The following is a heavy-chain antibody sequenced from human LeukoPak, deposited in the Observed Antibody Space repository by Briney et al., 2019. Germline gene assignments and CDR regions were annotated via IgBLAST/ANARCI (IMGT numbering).Heavy chain of an antibody. J-gene: IGHJ6*02. Sequence: GGSLRLSCAASGFTVSSNYMTWVRQAPGKGLEWVSVIYGGGSTYYADSVKGRFTISRDNSKNTLYLQMNSLRAEDTAVYYCARRPGSTRYYYGLDVWGQGTTVTVSS. CDR3: ARRPGSTRYYYGLDV. CDR2: IYGGGST. D-gene: IGHD3-10*01. V-gene: IGHV3-53*01. CDR1: GFTVSSNY.